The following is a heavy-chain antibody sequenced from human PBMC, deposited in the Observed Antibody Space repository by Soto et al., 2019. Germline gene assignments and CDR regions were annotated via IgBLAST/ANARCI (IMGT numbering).Heavy chain of an antibody. CDR2: IDPNIGGT. CDR3: ARDLGRIAAAGYYYYGMDV. J-gene: IGHJ6*02. D-gene: IGHD6-13*01. CDR1: GYTFTGYY. V-gene: IGHV1-2*04. Sequence: ASVKVSCKASGYTFTGYYMHWVRQAPGQGLEWMGGIDPNIGGTNYAQKFQGWVTMTRDTSISTAYMELSRLRSDDTAVYYCARDLGRIAAAGYYYYGMDVWGQGTTVTVSS.